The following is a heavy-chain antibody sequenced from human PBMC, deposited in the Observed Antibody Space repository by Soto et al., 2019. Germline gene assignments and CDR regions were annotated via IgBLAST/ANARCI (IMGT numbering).Heavy chain of an antibody. CDR2: INAGYGNT. Sequence: ASVKVSCKASGYTFSSYAMHWVRQAPGQRLEWMGWINAGYGNTKSSQKFQDRVTISRDTSASTAYMELTSLRSEDTAVYYCARYTGDGPFDFWGQGTLVTVSS. D-gene: IGHD2-8*02. J-gene: IGHJ4*02. CDR1: GYTFSSYA. V-gene: IGHV1-3*01. CDR3: ARYTGDGPFDF.